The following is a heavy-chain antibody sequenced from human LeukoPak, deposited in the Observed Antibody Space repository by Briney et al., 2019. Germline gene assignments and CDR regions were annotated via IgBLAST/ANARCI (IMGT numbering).Heavy chain of an antibody. V-gene: IGHV4-34*01. CDR2: VNHSGST. CDR3: ARGIYSSSWAFDY. CDR1: GGSFSGYY. Sequence: SETLSLTCAVYGGSFSGYYWSWIRQPPGKGLEWIGEVNHSGSTNYNPSLKSRVTISVDTSKNQFSLKLSSVTAADTAVYYCARGIYSSSWAFDYWGQGTLVTVSS. J-gene: IGHJ4*02. D-gene: IGHD6-13*01.